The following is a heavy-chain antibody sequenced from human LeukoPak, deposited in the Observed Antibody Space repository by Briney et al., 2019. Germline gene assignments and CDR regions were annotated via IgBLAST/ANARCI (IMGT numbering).Heavy chain of an antibody. J-gene: IGHJ4*02. CDR1: GFTLNDHA. Sequence: GGSLRLSCAGSGFTLNDHAMDWVRQVPGKGLEWVGRSRSKANSYTTEYAASVKGRFSISRDDSKNSLYLQMNSLRIEDTALYYCARVNCVEDCYYDYWGQGTLVTVSS. V-gene: IGHV3-72*01. CDR3: ARVNCVEDCYYDY. D-gene: IGHD2-21*02. CDR2: SRSKANSYTT.